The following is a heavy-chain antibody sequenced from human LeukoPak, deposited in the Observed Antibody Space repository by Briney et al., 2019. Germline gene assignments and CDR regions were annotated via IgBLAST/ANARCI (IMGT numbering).Heavy chain of an antibody. CDR1: GGSISSYY. D-gene: IGHD4-17*01. CDR2: IYYSGST. V-gene: IGHV4-59*08. J-gene: IGHJ4*02. CDR3: ARGNYGDASIDY. Sequence: SETLSLTCTVSGGSISSYYWSWIRQPPGKGLEWIGYIYYSGSTNYNPSLKSRVTISVDTSKNQFSLKLSSVTAADTAVYYCARGNYGDASIDYWGQGTLVTVSS.